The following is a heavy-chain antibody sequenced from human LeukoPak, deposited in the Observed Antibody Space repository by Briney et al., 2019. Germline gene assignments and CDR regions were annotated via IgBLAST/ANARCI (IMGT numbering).Heavy chain of an antibody. CDR2: IYTSGST. J-gene: IGHJ4*02. V-gene: IGHV4-4*09. CDR1: GGSISSYY. Sequence: SETLSLTCTVSGGSISSYYWSWIRQPPGKGLEWIGYIYTSGSTNDNPSLKSRVTISVDTSKNQFSRKLSSVTAADTAVYYCARGRWLQYWGQGTLVTVSS. CDR3: ARGRWLQY. D-gene: IGHD5-24*01.